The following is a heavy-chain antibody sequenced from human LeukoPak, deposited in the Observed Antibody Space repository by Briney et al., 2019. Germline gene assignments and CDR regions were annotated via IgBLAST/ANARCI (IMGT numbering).Heavy chain of an antibody. J-gene: IGHJ4*02. V-gene: IGHV3-23*01. D-gene: IGHD3-22*01. CDR3: AGKYYYDSSGYFYVDY. CDR2: ISGSGGST. CDR1: GFTFSSYA. Sequence: GGSLRLSCAASGFTFSSYAMSWVRQAPGKGLEWVSAISGSGGSTYFADSVKGRFTISRDNSKNTLYLQMNSLRAEDTAVYYCAGKYYYDSSGYFYVDYWGQGTLVTVSS.